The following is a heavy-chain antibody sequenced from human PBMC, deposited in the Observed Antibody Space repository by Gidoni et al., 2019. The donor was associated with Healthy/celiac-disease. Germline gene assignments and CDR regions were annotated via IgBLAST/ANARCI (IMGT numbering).Heavy chain of an antibody. D-gene: IGHD3-10*01. Sequence: QVQLVESGGGVVKPGGSLRLSCAASGFTFRDYYMSWIRQAPGKGLEWVSYISSSVSTIYYADSGKGRFTISRDNAKNSLYLQMNSLRAEDTAVYYCARVEAEDYDSVAFDIWGQGTMVTVSS. V-gene: IGHV3-11*01. CDR2: ISSSVSTI. J-gene: IGHJ3*02. CDR1: GFTFRDYY. CDR3: ARVEAEDYDSVAFDI.